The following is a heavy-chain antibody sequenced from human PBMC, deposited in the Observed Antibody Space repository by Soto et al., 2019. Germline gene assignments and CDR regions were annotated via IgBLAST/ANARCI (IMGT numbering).Heavy chain of an antibody. CDR3: AKDRTTMYDAFDI. V-gene: IGHV3-23*01. CDR2: IIGSGGST. J-gene: IGHJ3*02. Sequence: EVQLLESGGGLVHPGGSLRLSCAASGFTFSDYAMSWVRQAPGKGLEWVSTIIGSGGSTFYADSVNGRFTSSRDNSSNRVYLQMYSLRGEDPAVYYCAKDRTTMYDAFDIWGQGTTVTVSS. D-gene: IGHD1-7*01. CDR1: GFTFSDYA.